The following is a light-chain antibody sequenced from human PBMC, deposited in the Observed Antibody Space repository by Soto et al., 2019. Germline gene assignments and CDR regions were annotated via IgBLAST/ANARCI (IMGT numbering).Light chain of an antibody. Sequence: QSVLTQPTSLSGSPGQSITISCTGTSSDVGGYNYVSWYQQHPGKAPKLMIYDVSNRPSGVSNRFSGSKSGNTASLTISGLQAEDEADYYCSSYTSSSTPHYVFGTGTKLTVL. V-gene: IGLV2-14*01. CDR2: DVS. J-gene: IGLJ1*01. CDR3: SSYTSSSTPHYV. CDR1: SSDVGGYNY.